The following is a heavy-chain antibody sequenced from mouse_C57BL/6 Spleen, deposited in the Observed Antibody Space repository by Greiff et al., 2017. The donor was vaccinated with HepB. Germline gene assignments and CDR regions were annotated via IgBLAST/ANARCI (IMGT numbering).Heavy chain of an antibody. CDR3: ARHGDDENYAMDY. J-gene: IGHJ4*01. CDR1: GFSLTSYG. D-gene: IGHD2-13*01. Sequence: QVQLKESGPGLVAPSQSLSITCTVSGFSLTSYGVHWVRQPPGKGLEWLVVIWSDGSTTYNSALKSRLSISKDNSKSPVFLQMNSLQTDDTAMYYCARHGDDENYAMDYWGQGTSVTVSS. V-gene: IGHV2-6-1*01. CDR2: IWSDGST.